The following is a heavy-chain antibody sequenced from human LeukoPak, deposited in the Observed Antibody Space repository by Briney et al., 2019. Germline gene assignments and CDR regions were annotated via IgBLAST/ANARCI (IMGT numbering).Heavy chain of an antibody. J-gene: IGHJ4*02. Sequence: GGSLTLSCAASGFTFSNYYMSWIRQAPGKGLEWVSYISSSGSTIDYADSVKGRFTISRDNAKNSLYLQMNSLRAEDTAVYYCARSIPAGNRRWGQGTLVTVSS. CDR2: ISSSGSTI. CDR1: GFTFSNYY. CDR3: ARSIPAGNRR. D-gene: IGHD2-2*01. V-gene: IGHV3-11*01.